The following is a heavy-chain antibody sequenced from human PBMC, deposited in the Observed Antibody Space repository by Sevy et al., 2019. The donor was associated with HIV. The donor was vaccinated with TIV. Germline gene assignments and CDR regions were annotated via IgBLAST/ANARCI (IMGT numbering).Heavy chain of an antibody. D-gene: IGHD4-17*01. J-gene: IGHJ4*02. V-gene: IGHV3-30*04. Sequence: GESLKISCAASGFTFSNYAMHWVRQAPGKGLEWVAFISYDGRNKYYADSVEGRFTISRDSSRGTLYLQMNSLRAEDTAVYFCAKDRYGDTAFGDYWGQGSLVTVSS. CDR2: ISYDGRNK. CDR1: GFTFSNYA. CDR3: AKDRYGDTAFGDY.